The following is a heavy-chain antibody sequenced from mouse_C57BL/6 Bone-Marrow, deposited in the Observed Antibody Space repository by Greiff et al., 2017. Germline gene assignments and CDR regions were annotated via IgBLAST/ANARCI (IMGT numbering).Heavy chain of an antibody. D-gene: IGHD1-1*01. CDR3: ANPHYYSGSSYDYAMGY. Sequence: QVQLQQSGPGLVQPSQSLSITCTVSGFSLTSYGVHWVRQSPGKGLEWLGVIWRGGSTDYNAAFMSRLSITKANSKSQVFFKMNSMQADDTALYYCANPHYYSGSSYDYAMGYWGQGTSVTVSS. V-gene: IGHV2-5*01. CDR1: GFSLTSYG. J-gene: IGHJ4*01. CDR2: IWRGGST.